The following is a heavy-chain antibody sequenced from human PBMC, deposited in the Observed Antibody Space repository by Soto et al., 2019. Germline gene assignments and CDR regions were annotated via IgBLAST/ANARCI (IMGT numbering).Heavy chain of an antibody. J-gene: IGHJ5*02. CDR1: GGSISSYY. V-gene: IGHV4-59*01. Sequence: QVQLQESGPGLVKPSETLSLTCTASGGSISSYYWSWIRQPPGKGLEWIGYIYYSGSTNYNPSRKSQVTIAVATSKNQFTLKRSSVTAADTAVYYCARDLKGWFDPWGQGTLVTVSS. CDR3: ARDLKGWFDP. CDR2: IYYSGST.